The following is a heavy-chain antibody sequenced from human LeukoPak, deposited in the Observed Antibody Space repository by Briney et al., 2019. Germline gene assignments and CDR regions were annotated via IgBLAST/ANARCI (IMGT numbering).Heavy chain of an antibody. CDR2: IIPILGIA. CDR1: EGTFSSYA. D-gene: IGHD6-19*01. J-gene: IGHJ4*02. CDR3: ARGYSSGTYKGY. Sequence: SVKVSCNASEGTFSSYAISWGLQAPGQGLEWMGRIIPILGIANYAQKFQGRVTITADKSTSTAYMELSSLRSEDTAVYYCARGYSSGTYKGYWGQGTLVTVSS. V-gene: IGHV1-69*04.